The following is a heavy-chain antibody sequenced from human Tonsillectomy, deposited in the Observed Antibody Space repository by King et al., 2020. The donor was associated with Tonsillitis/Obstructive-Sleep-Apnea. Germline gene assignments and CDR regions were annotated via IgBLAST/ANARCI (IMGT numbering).Heavy chain of an antibody. V-gene: IGHV3-9*01. CDR3: AKGRFLESHMDV. J-gene: IGHJ6*03. D-gene: IGHD3-3*01. CDR1: GFTFDDYA. Sequence: VQLVESGGGLVQPGGSLRLSCAGSGFTFDDYAMHWVRQAPGKGLEWVSGINWNNDRIGYADSVKGRVTISRDNAKNSLYLRMNSLRAEDTALYYCAKGRFLESHMDVWGKGTTVTVSS. CDR2: INWNNDRI.